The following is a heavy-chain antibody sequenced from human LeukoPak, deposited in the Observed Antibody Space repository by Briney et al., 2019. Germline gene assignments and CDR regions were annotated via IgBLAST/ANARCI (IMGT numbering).Heavy chain of an antibody. J-gene: IGHJ4*02. V-gene: IGHV1-18*01. CDR2: ISAYNGNT. D-gene: IGHD3-3*01. CDR1: GYTFTSYG. CDR3: ARGYSDFWSGSHYFDY. Sequence: ASVKVSCKASGYTFTSYGISGVRQAPGQGLEGRGWISAYNGNTNYAQKLQGRVTMTTDTSTRTAYMELRSLRSDDTAVYYCARGYSDFWSGSHYFDYWGQGTLVTISS.